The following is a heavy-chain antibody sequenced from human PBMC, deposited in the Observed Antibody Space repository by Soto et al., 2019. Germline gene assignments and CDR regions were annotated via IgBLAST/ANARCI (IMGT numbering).Heavy chain of an antibody. D-gene: IGHD6-13*01. CDR2: INPNSGGT. CDR1: GYTFTGYY. Sequence: ASVKVSCKASGYTFTGYYMHWVRQAPGQGLEWMGWINPNSGGTNYAQKFQGWVTMTRDTSINTAYMELSRLRSDDTAVYYCARAVIAAGTFYYYGMDVWGQGTTVTVSS. J-gene: IGHJ6*02. V-gene: IGHV1-2*04. CDR3: ARAVIAAGTFYYYGMDV.